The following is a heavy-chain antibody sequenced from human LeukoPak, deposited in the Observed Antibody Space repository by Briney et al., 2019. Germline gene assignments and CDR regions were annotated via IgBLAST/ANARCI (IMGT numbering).Heavy chain of an antibody. D-gene: IGHD2-2*02. Sequence: GGSLRLSCAASGFSFNNYAMRWVRQAPGKGLEWVSIIFASSGATFFADSVKGRFTISRDRSKNTLYLQLNSLRLEDTAVDYCVKGGCDNIEVAYFDFWGQGTLVTVSS. CDR3: VKGGCDNIEVAYFDF. V-gene: IGHV3-23*01. J-gene: IGHJ4*02. CDR2: IFASSGAT. CDR1: GFSFNNYA.